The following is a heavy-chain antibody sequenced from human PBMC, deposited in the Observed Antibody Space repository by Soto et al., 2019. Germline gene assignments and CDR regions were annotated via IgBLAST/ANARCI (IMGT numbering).Heavy chain of an antibody. D-gene: IGHD4-17*01. CDR3: RGDTVTTLYYFDY. V-gene: IGHV4-34*01. CDR1: VGSFIVYY. J-gene: IGHJ4*02. CDR2: INHSGST. Sequence: SETLSLTCAFYVGSFIVYYCSWIRQPPGKGLEWIGEINHSGSTNYNPSLKSRVTISVDTSKNQFSLKLSSVTAADTAVYYCRGDTVTTLYYFDYWGQGTLVTVSS.